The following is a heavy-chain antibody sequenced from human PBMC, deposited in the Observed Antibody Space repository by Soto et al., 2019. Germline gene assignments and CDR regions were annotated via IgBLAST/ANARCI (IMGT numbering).Heavy chain of an antibody. V-gene: IGHV1-69*11. CDR3: ARGPYYYDSSGYPYFEY. Sequence: QVQLVQSGAEVKKPGSSVKVSCKASGGTFRNYAISWVRQAPGQGLEWMGGIIPILRAANYAQKFQGRVTITADESTSIPYMELSGLRSEDTAVYFCARGPYYYDSSGYPYFEYWGQGTLVTVSS. CDR2: IIPILRAA. D-gene: IGHD3-22*01. J-gene: IGHJ4*02. CDR1: GGTFRNYA.